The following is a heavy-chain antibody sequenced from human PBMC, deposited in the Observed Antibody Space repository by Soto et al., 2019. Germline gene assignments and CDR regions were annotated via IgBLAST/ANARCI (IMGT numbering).Heavy chain of an antibody. CDR3: AKRGYGRYNWFDP. Sequence: PGGSLRLSCAASGFTFSSYGIHWGRQAPGKGLEWVAVISYDGSNKYYADSVKGRFTISRDNSKNTLYLQMNSLRAEDTAVYYCAKRGYGRYNWFDPWGQGTLVTVSS. D-gene: IGHD5-18*01. CDR1: GFTFSSYG. V-gene: IGHV3-30*18. J-gene: IGHJ5*02. CDR2: ISYDGSNK.